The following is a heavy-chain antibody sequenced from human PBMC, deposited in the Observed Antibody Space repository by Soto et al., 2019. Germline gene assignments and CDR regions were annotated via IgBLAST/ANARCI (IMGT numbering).Heavy chain of an antibody. D-gene: IGHD5-18*01. Sequence: SETLSLTCTVSGGSISSSSYYWGWIRQPPGKGLEWIGSIYYSGSTYYNPSLKSRVTISVDTSKNQFSLKLSSVTAADAAVYYCARKSRLGYSYGSYFDYWGQGTLVTVSS. CDR3: ARKSRLGYSYGSYFDY. CDR1: GGSISSSSYY. V-gene: IGHV4-39*01. CDR2: IYYSGST. J-gene: IGHJ4*02.